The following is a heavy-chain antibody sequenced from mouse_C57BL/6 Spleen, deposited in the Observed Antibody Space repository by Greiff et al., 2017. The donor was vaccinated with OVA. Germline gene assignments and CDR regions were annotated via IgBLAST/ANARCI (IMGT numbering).Heavy chain of an antibody. CDR1: GYAFSSSW. CDR3: ARRRDGMDY. Sequence: QVQLQQSGPELVKPGASVKISCKASGYAFSSSWMNWVKQRPGKGLEWIGRIYPGDGDTNYNGKFKGKATLTADKSSSTAYMQLSSLTSEDSAVYYCARRRDGMDYWGQVTSVTVSS. CDR2: IYPGDGDT. J-gene: IGHJ4*01. V-gene: IGHV1-82*01.